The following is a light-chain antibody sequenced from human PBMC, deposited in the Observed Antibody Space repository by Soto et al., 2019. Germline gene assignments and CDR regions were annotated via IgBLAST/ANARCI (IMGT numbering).Light chain of an antibody. J-gene: IGLJ1*01. CDR3: SSYTSSSNYV. Sequence: QSALTQPASVSGSPGQSITISCTGTSSDVGGYNLVSWYQQHPGKAPKLMIYEVSNRPSGVSNRFSGSKSGNTASPTISGLQAEDEADYYCSSYTSSSNYVFGAGTKVTVL. CDR2: EVS. CDR1: SSDVGGYNL. V-gene: IGLV2-14*01.